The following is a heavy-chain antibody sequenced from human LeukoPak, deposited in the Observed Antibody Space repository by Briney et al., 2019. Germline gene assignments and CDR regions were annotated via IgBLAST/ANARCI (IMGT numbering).Heavy chain of an antibody. CDR1: GGSISSSNW. D-gene: IGHD3-10*01. CDR2: IYHSGST. J-gene: IGHJ4*02. Sequence: PSETLSLTCAVSGGSISSSNWWSWVRQPPGKGLEWIGEIYHSGSTNYNPSLKSRVTISVDKSKNQFSLKLSSVTAADTAVYYCAGWGLKDYYGSGSPIDYWGQGTLVTVSS. V-gene: IGHV4-4*02. CDR3: AGWGLKDYYGSGSPIDY.